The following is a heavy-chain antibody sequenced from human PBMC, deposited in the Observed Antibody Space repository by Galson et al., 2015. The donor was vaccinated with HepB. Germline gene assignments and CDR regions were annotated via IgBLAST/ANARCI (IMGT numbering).Heavy chain of an antibody. CDR3: TRRRDSGTYSDFDY. CDR1: GFTFSGSA. V-gene: IGHV3-73*01. Sequence: SLRLSCAASGFTFSGSAMHWVRQASGKGLEWVGRIRSKPNSYATTYAASVKGRFTLSRDDSKNTAYLQMNSLKTEDTAVYYCTRRRDSGTYSDFDYWGQGTLVTVSS. CDR2: IRSKPNSYAT. J-gene: IGHJ4*02. D-gene: IGHD1-26*01.